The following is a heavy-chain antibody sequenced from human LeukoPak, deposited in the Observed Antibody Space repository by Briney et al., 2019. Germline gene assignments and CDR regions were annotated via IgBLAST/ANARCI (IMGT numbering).Heavy chain of an antibody. CDR2: INHSGST. D-gene: IGHD2-21*01. V-gene: IGHV4-34*01. J-gene: IGHJ4*02. CDR1: GGPFSGYY. CDR3: ALRQDWRDPFDY. Sequence: PSETLSLTCAVYGGPFSGYYWSWIRQPPGKGLEWIGEINHSGSTNYNPSLKSRVTISVDTSKNQFSLKLSSVTAADTAVYYCALRQDWRDPFDYWGQGTLVTVSS.